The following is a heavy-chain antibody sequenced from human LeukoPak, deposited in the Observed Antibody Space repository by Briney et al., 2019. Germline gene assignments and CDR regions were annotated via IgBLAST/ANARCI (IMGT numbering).Heavy chain of an antibody. V-gene: IGHV3-74*01. Sequence: PGGPLRLSCAASGFTFSSYWMHWVRQAPGKGLVWVSRINSDGSSTSYADSVKGRFTISRDNAKNTLYLQMNSLRAEDTAVYYCARDHMAVYYYYYMDVWGKGTTVTVSS. CDR3: ARDHMAVYYYYYMDV. J-gene: IGHJ6*03. CDR2: INSDGSST. CDR1: GFTFSSYW. D-gene: IGHD5-24*01.